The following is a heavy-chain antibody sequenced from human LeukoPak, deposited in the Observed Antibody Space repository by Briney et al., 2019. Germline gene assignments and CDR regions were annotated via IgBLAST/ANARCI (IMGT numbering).Heavy chain of an antibody. CDR1: GYTFTSYG. J-gene: IGHJ6*02. D-gene: IGHD3-22*01. CDR2: ISAYNGNT. Sequence: ASVKVSCRASGYTFTSYGISWVRQAPGQGLEWMGWISAYNGNTNYAQKLQGRVTMTTDTSTSTAYMELRSLRSDDTAVYYCARGGTYYYDSSGYYGDYYYGMDVWGQGTTVTVSS. V-gene: IGHV1-18*01. CDR3: ARGGTYYYDSSGYYGDYYYGMDV.